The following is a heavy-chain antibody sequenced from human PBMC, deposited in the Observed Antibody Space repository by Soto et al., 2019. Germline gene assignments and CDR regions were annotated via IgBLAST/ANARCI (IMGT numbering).Heavy chain of an antibody. V-gene: IGHV4-31*03. D-gene: IGHD3-3*01. CDR3: ARGTTTFWSSYRFAYFDS. CDR2: ISYSGNT. J-gene: IGHJ4*01. Sequence: SETLSLTCTVSGASINSAAYYWSWIRQRPGEGLEWIGFISYSGNTYHSPSLKSRLVLSVDTSKNQFSLELSFVTAGDTAVYYCARGTTTFWSSYRFAYFDSWGHGTPVTV. CDR1: GASINSAAYY.